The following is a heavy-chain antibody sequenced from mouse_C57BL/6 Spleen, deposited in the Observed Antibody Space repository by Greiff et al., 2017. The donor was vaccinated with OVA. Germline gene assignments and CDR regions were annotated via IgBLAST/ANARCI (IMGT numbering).Heavy chain of an antibody. CDR3: ARDRGGGTMDWYFDV. Sequence: EVKLVESGGGLVKPGGSLKLSCAASGFTFSSYAMSWVRQTPEKRLEWVATISDGGSYTYYPDNVKGRFTISRDNAKNNLYLQMSQLKSEDTAMYYCARDRGGGTMDWYFDVWGTGTTVTVSS. CDR1: GFTFSSYA. CDR2: ISDGGSYT. V-gene: IGHV5-4*01. D-gene: IGHD4-1*01. J-gene: IGHJ1*03.